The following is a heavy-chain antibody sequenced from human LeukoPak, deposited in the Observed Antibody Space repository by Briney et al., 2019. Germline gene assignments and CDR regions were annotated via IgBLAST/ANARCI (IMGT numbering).Heavy chain of an antibody. J-gene: IGHJ4*02. CDR1: GGSFSGYY. Sequence: SETLSLTCAVYGGSFSGYYWSWIRQPPGKGLEWIGEINHSGSTNYNPSLKSRVTISVDTSKNQFSLKLSSVTAADTAVYYCARESRIAALPFDSWGQGTLVTVSS. V-gene: IGHV4-34*01. D-gene: IGHD6-6*01. CDR3: ARESRIAALPFDS. CDR2: INHSGST.